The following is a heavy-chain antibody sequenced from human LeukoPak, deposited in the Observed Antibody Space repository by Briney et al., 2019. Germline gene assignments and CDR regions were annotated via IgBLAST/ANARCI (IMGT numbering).Heavy chain of an antibody. CDR3: ARTPNPGASSPRWFDP. V-gene: IGHV1-69*04. Sequence: ASVKVSCKASGGTFSSYAISWVRQAPGQGLEWMGRIIPILGIANYAQKFQGRVTITADKSTSTAHMELSSLRSEDTAVYYCARTPNPGASSPRWFDPWGQGTLVTVSS. J-gene: IGHJ5*02. CDR1: GGTFSSYA. D-gene: IGHD1-14*01. CDR2: IIPILGIA.